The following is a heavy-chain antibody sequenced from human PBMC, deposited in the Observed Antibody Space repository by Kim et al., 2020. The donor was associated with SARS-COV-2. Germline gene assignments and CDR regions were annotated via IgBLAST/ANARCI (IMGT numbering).Heavy chain of an antibody. J-gene: IGHJ4*02. D-gene: IGHD3-10*01. CDR3: ARVKTVRGVRDGGCLDY. Sequence: FQGRVTMTMETSTSTVYMELSSLRSEDTAVYYCARVKTVRGVRDGGCLDYWGQGTLVTVSS. V-gene: IGHV1-46*01.